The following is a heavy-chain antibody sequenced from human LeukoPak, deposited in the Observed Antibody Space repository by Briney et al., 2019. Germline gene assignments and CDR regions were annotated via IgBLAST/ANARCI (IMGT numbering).Heavy chain of an antibody. Sequence: GGSLRLSCAASEFTFSNYAMNWVRQAPGKGLEWVSVISVSGSSTSYADSVKGRFTISRDNSKNTLYLQMNSLRAEDTALYYCAKDGEYCTSTSCYPDYFDYWGQGTLVTVSS. D-gene: IGHD2-2*01. CDR2: ISVSGSST. CDR3: AKDGEYCTSTSCYPDYFDY. J-gene: IGHJ4*02. CDR1: EFTFSNYA. V-gene: IGHV3-23*01.